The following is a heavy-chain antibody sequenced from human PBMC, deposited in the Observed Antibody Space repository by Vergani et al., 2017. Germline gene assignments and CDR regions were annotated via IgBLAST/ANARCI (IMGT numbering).Heavy chain of an antibody. CDR3: ARKATVEWLVKLGWIDP. CDR2: IYSSGST. V-gene: IGHV4-39*01. Sequence: SGPGLLPPSATLSLTCSVSGASIRSSNYYWGWIRQPPGKGLEWIASIYSSGSTHYNPSLNLRVTISVDTSKNQFSLKLSSVTAADTAVYFCARKATVEWLVKLGWIDPWGQGILVTVSS. J-gene: IGHJ5*02. CDR1: GASIRSSNYY. D-gene: IGHD6-19*01.